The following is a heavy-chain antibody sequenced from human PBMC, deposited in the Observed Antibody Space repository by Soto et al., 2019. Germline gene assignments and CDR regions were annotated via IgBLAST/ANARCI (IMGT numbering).Heavy chain of an antibody. Sequence: GASVKVSCKASGVTFSSYAISWVRQASGQGLEWMGGIIPIFGTANYAQKFQGRVTITADESTSTAYMELSSLRSEDTAVYCCARGYSSRFGAFDIWGQGTMVTVSS. CDR1: GVTFSSYA. J-gene: IGHJ3*02. CDR2: IIPIFGTA. D-gene: IGHD6-19*01. CDR3: ARGYSSRFGAFDI. V-gene: IGHV1-69*13.